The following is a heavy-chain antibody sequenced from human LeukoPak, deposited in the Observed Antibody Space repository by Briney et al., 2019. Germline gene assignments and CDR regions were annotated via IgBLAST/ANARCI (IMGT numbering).Heavy chain of an antibody. J-gene: IGHJ3*02. Sequence: SGGSLRLSCAASGFTFSSFWMNWVRQAPGKGLEWVANINQDGSEKFYVDSVKGRFTISRDNAENSVYLQMNSLRAEDTALYHCARGPWGSYGAFDIWGQGAVVTVSS. D-gene: IGHD3-16*01. CDR2: INQDGSEK. CDR3: ARGPWGSYGAFDI. V-gene: IGHV3-7*03. CDR1: GFTFSSFW.